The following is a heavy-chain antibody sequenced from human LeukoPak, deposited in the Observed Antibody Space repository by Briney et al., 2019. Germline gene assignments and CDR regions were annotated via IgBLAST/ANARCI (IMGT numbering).Heavy chain of an antibody. CDR1: GYTLTSYD. D-gene: IGHD6-19*01. CDR2: MNPNSGNT. Sequence: ASVKVSCKASGYTLTSYDINWVRQATGQGLEWMGWMNPNSGNTGYAQKFQGRATMTRNTSISTAYMELSSLRSEDTAVYYCAREIYSSGWYSYYYYGMDVWGQGTTVTVSS. J-gene: IGHJ6*02. CDR3: AREIYSSGWYSYYYYGMDV. V-gene: IGHV1-8*01.